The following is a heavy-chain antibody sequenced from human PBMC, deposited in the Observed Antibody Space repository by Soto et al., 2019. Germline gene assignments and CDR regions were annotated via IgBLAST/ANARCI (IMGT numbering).Heavy chain of an antibody. J-gene: IGHJ6*02. V-gene: IGHV1-2*04. CDR1: GYTFTGYY. D-gene: IGHD3-10*01. Sequence: ASVKVSCKASGYTFTGYYMHWVRQAPGQGLEWMGWINPNSGGTNYAQKFQGWVTMTRDTSISTAYMELSRLRSDDTAVYYCAREWDSYYYGSGSTTLDYYYYYGMDVWGQGTTVTVSS. CDR2: INPNSGGT. CDR3: AREWDSYYYGSGSTTLDYYYYYGMDV.